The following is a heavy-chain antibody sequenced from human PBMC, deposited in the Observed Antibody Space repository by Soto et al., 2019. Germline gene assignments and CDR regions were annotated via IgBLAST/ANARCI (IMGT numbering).Heavy chain of an antibody. J-gene: IGHJ5*02. V-gene: IGHV2-5*01. CDR2: IYWYYDK. CDR1: GFSLTTRGVG. CDR3: AHIPNYYQYDWFDP. D-gene: IGHD3-16*01. Sequence: QITLKESGPTLVKPTQTLTLTCTFSGFSLTTRGVGVGWIRQPPGKALECLAIIYWYYDKRYSPYLESTLSITKDTYKNQVVLTMTNVDPVDTATYYCAHIPNYYQYDWFDPWGQGTLVSVSS.